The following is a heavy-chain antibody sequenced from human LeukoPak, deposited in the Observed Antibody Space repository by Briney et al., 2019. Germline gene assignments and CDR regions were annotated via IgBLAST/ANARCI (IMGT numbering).Heavy chain of an antibody. D-gene: IGHD5-12*01. J-gene: IGHJ6*02. CDR3: AKGDQIVATNYYYGMDV. Sequence: GGSLRLSCAASGFTFSTYWMTWVRQAPGKGLEWVAVISYDGSNKYYADSVKGRFTISRDNSKNTLYLQMNSLRAEDTAVYYCAKGDQIVATNYYYGMDVWGQGTTVTVSS. CDR2: ISYDGSNK. V-gene: IGHV3-30*18. CDR1: GFTFSTYW.